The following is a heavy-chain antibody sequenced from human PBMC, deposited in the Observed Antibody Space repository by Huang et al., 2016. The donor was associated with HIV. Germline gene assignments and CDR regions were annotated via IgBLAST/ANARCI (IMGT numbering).Heavy chain of an antibody. J-gene: IGHJ4*02. V-gene: IGHV4-34*01. CDR1: GGSFSGYY. D-gene: IGHD3-22*01. CDR2: INQSGSA. CDR3: ARLYFPTASRGYWASPRYFDD. Sequence: QVQLQQWGAGLLKPSETLSLTCAVYGGSFSGYYWSWIRQPPGKGLEWIGEINQSGSATCNASLKRRGTISVDTAKKQFSRKLSSVTAADTAVYYCARLYFPTASRGYWASPRYFDDWGQGTLVTVSS.